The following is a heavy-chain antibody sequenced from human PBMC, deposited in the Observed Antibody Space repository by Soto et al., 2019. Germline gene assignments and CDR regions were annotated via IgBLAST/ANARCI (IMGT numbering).Heavy chain of an antibody. CDR2: IKQDGSEK. CDR3: ARDRRILVLRFLEWFPPEDYYYYGMDV. D-gene: IGHD3-3*01. CDR1: GFTFSSYW. J-gene: IGHJ6*02. Sequence: EVQLVESGGGLVQPGGSLRLSCAASGFTFSSYWMSWVRQAPGKGLEWVANIKQDGSEKYYVDSVKGRFTISRDNAKNSLYLQMNSLRAEDTAVYYCARDRRILVLRFLEWFPPEDYYYYGMDVWGQGTTVTVSS. V-gene: IGHV3-7*01.